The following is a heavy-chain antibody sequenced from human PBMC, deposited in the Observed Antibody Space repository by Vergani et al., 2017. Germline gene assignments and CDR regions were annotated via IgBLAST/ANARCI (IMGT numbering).Heavy chain of an antibody. V-gene: IGHV4-39*01. J-gene: IGHJ5*02. CDR3: ARHSTVEWLVKLGWIDP. CDR1: GGSISANTYH. Sequence: QLQLQESGPGLVKPSETLSLTCSVSGGSISANTYHWGWIRQPPGKGLEWIGSMSYSGDMYSKPSLKSRVTISVDPSKNQFSLTMTSVTAADTAVYFCARHSTVEWLVKLGWIDPWGQGILVTVSS. CDR2: MSYSGDM. D-gene: IGHD6-19*01.